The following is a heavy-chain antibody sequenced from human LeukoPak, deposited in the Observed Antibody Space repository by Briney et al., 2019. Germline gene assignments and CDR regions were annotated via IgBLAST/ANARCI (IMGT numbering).Heavy chain of an antibody. D-gene: IGHD3/OR15-3a*01. V-gene: IGHV1-69*04. Sequence: ASVNVSCKASGGTFSSYAISWVRQAPGQGLEWMGRIIPIFGIANYAQKFQGRVTITADKSTSTAYMELSSLRSEDTAVYYCARAPYDFWSGYSARDVDYWGQGTLVTVSS. CDR3: ARAPYDFWSGYSARDVDY. CDR2: IIPIFGIA. J-gene: IGHJ4*02. CDR1: GGTFSSYA.